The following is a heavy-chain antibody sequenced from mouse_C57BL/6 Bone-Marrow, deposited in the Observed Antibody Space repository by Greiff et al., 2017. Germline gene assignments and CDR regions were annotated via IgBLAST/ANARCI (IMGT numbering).Heavy chain of an antibody. CDR3: ARKGYYGPGVYFDY. D-gene: IGHD1-2*01. Sequence: QVQLQQPGAELVKPGASVKLSCKASGYTFTSYWMHWVKQRPGQGLEWIGMIHPNSGSTNYNEKFKSKATLTVDKSSSTAYMQLSSLTSEYSAVYYCARKGYYGPGVYFDYWGQGTTLTVSS. J-gene: IGHJ2*01. CDR2: IHPNSGST. V-gene: IGHV1-64*01. CDR1: GYTFTSYW.